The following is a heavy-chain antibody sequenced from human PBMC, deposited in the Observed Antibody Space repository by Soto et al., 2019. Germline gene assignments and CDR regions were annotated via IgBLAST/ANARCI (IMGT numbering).Heavy chain of an antibody. CDR1: GGAISSYY. Sequence: SETLSLTCSVPGGAISSYYWSWVRQPAGKGLEWIGRVFSSGSTNYNASLKSRVTMSIDTSKNQFSLKLSSVTAADTAVYYCARDWDFMVVVPAAGAYYYYGMDVWGQGTTVTVSS. CDR3: ARDWDFMVVVPAAGAYYYYGMDV. D-gene: IGHD2-15*01. CDR2: VFSSGST. J-gene: IGHJ6*02. V-gene: IGHV4-4*07.